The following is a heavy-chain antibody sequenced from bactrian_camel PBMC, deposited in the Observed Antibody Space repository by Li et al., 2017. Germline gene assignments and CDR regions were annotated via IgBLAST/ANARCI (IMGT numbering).Heavy chain of an antibody. J-gene: IGHJ4*01. CDR2: IDSGGGNT. Sequence: DVQLVESGGGSVQAGGSLTLSCAASGFVFSNYHMSWVRQAPGKGLERVASIDSGGGNTYYMDSVRGRFDISRDNSKDTLHLQMNSLTTEDTAAYYCATSDGLGQGDSMGKQGTQVTVS. CDR1: GFVFSNYH. V-gene: IGHV3S40*01. D-gene: IGHD5*01.